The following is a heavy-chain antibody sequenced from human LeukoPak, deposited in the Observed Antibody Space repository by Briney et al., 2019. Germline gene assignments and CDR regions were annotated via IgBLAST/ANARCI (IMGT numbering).Heavy chain of an antibody. V-gene: IGHV3-23*01. CDR2: ISGSGGST. Sequence: GGSLRLSCAASGFTFSSHAMSWVRQAPGKGLEWVSAISGSGGSTYYADSVKGRFTISRDNSKNTRHLQMNSLRAEDTALYYCAKAQDIVVVYYFDYWGQGTLVTVSS. J-gene: IGHJ4*02. CDR3: AKAQDIVVVYYFDY. D-gene: IGHD2-2*01. CDR1: GFTFSSHA.